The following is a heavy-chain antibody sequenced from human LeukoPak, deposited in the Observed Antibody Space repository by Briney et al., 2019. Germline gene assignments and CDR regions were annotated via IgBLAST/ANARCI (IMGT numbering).Heavy chain of an antibody. Sequence: SETLSLTCTVSGGSISSYYWSWIRQPAGKGLEWIGRIYTSGSTNYNPSLKSRVTMSVDTSKNQFSLKLSSVTAADTAVYYCARDLRRDSRLPYSYYMDVWGKGTTVTISS. CDR2: IYTSGST. CDR3: ARDLRRDSRLPYSYYMDV. CDR1: GGSISSYY. V-gene: IGHV4-4*07. J-gene: IGHJ6*03. D-gene: IGHD6-13*01.